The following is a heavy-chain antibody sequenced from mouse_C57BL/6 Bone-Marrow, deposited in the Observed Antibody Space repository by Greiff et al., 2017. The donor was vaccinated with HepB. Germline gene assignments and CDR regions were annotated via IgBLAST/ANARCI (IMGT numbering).Heavy chain of an antibody. CDR3: ARRDRDYGYDRSAGIAY. CDR2: INPGSGGT. CDR1: GYAFPNYL. J-gene: IGHJ3*01. V-gene: IGHV1-54*01. D-gene: IGHD2-2*01. Sequence: VQLQQSGAELVRPGTSVEVSCKASGYAFPNYLIEWVKQRPGQGLEWIGVINPGSGGTNYNEKFKGTATLTADKSSITAYMQLSSLTSEDSAVYFGARRDRDYGYDRSAGIAYWGEGTLVTVSA.